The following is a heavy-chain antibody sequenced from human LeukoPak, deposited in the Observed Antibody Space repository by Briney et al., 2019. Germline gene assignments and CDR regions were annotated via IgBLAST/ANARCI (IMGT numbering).Heavy chain of an antibody. CDR3: ARGRQLWLQDSLDMDV. CDR2: IYTSGST. D-gene: IGHD5-18*01. Sequence: PSETLSLTCTVSGGSISSSSYYWSWIRQPAGQGLEWIGRIYTSGSTNYNPSLKSRVTISVDTSKNQFSLKLSSVTAADTAVYYCARGRQLWLQDSLDMDVWGKGTTVTVSS. V-gene: IGHV4-61*02. CDR1: GGSISSSSYY. J-gene: IGHJ6*03.